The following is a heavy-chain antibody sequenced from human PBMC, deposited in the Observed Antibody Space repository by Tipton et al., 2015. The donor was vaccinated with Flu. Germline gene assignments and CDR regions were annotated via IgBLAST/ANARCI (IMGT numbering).Heavy chain of an antibody. D-gene: IGHD2-21*02. J-gene: IGHJ4*02. CDR3: ARAGRGDSDETPLDY. Sequence: SLRLSCAASGFTFSSYGMHWVRQAPGKGLEWVAVIWYDGSNKYYADSVKGRFTISRDNSKNTLYLQMNSLRAEDTAVYYCARAGRGDSDETPLDYWGQGTLVTVSS. CDR2: IWYDGSNK. V-gene: IGHV3-33*01. CDR1: GFTFSSYG.